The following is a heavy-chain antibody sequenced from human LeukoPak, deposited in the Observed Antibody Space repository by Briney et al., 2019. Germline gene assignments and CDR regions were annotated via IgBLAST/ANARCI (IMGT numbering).Heavy chain of an antibody. Sequence: GGSLRLSCAASGFTFSSYGMHWVRQAPGKGLEGVAFIRYDGSNKYYADSVKGRFTISRDNSKNTLYLQMNSLRAEDTAVYYCAKDSIVVVPAATVDYWGQGTLVTVSS. V-gene: IGHV3-30*02. D-gene: IGHD2-2*01. CDR1: GFTFSSYG. CDR3: AKDSIVVVPAATVDY. J-gene: IGHJ4*02. CDR2: IRYDGSNK.